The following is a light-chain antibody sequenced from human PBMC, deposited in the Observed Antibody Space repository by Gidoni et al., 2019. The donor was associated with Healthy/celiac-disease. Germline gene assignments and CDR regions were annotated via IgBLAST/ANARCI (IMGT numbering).Light chain of an antibody. CDR2: GNS. CDR1: SSNIGAGYD. V-gene: IGLV1-40*01. J-gene: IGLJ3*02. CDR3: QSYDSSLSGSGV. Sequence: QSVLTPPPSVSGAPGPRVTISCTGSSSNIGAGYDVHWSQQLPGTAPNLLLYGNSNRPSGVPDRFSGSKSGTSASLAITGLQAEDEADYYCQSYDSSLSGSGVFGGGTKLTVL.